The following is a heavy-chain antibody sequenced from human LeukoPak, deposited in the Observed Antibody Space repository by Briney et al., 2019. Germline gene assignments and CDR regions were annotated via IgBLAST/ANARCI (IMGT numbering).Heavy chain of an antibody. D-gene: IGHD3-10*01. CDR3: ARAEAVRGVAPYYMDV. V-gene: IGHV1-46*01. CDR2: INPSGGST. Sequence: ASVKVSCKASGYSFTSYGISWVRQAPGQGLEWMEIINPSGGSTSYAQKFQGRVTMTRDMSTSTVYMELSSLRSEDTAVYYCARAEAVRGVAPYYMDVWGKGTTVTVSS. CDR1: GYSFTSYG. J-gene: IGHJ6*03.